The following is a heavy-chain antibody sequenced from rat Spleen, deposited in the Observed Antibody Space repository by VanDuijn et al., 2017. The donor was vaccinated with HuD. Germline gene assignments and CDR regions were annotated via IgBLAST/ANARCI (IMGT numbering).Heavy chain of an antibody. D-gene: IGHD1-1*01. CDR3: TRLYYSNWFAY. V-gene: IGHV5-29*01. J-gene: IGHJ3*01. CDR2: ISYDGSKT. CDR1: GFIFSDFY. Sequence: EVHLVESDGGLVQPGRSLKLSCAASGFIFSDFYMAWVRQAPTKGLEWVATISYDGSKTYYRDSVKGRFTISRDNARSTLYLQMDSLRSEDTATYYCTRLYYSNWFAYWGQGTLVTVSS.